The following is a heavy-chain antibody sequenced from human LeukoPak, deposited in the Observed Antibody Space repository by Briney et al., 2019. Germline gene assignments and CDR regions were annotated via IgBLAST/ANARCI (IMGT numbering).Heavy chain of an antibody. CDR2: IYSGGST. CDR3: ARTGLPYYYDSSRGFAFVGYFDY. CDR1: GFTVSSNY. Sequence: GGSLRLSCAASGFTVSSNYMSWVRQAPGKGLEWVSVIYSGGSTYYADSVKGRFTISRDNSKNTLYLQMNSLRAEDTAVYYCARTGLPYYYDSSRGFAFVGYFDYWAQGTLVTVSP. D-gene: IGHD3-22*01. V-gene: IGHV3-66*01. J-gene: IGHJ4*02.